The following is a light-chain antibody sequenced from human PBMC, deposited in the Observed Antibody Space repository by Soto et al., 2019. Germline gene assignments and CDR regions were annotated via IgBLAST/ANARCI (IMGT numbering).Light chain of an antibody. CDR2: DVN. CDR1: SSDVGGYNL. J-gene: IGLJ1*01. CDR3: SSDNSSSTLPYV. V-gene: IGLV2-14*01. Sequence: QSALTQPASVSGSPGQSITISCTGTSSDVGGYNLVSWYQQYPDKAPKLMIFDVNTRPSGVSNRFSGSKSGNTASLTISGLQAEDESDYYCSSDNSSSTLPYVFGTGTKLTVL.